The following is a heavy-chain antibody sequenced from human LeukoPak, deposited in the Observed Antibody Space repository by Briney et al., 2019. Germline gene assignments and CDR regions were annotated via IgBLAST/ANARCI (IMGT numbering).Heavy chain of an antibody. J-gene: IGHJ4*02. D-gene: IGHD6-13*01. V-gene: IGHV1-18*01. CDR3: ARGYSSSWYEPFDY. CDR1: GYTFTSFG. Sequence: ASVKVSCKASGYTFTSFGISWVRQAPGQGLEWMGWISAYNGNTNYAQKLQGRVTMTTDTSTSTAYMELRSLRSDDTAVYYCARGYSSSWYEPFDYWGQGTLVTVSS. CDR2: ISAYNGNT.